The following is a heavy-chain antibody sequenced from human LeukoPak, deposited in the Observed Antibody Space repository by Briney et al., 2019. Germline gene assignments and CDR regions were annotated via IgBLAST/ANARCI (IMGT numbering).Heavy chain of an antibody. J-gene: IGHJ5*02. CDR2: ISSSSSYI. Sequence: PGGSLRLSCAASGFTFSSYSMNWVRQAPGKGLEWVSSISSSSSYIYYADSVKGRFTISRDNAKNSLYLQMNSLRAEDTAVYYCASWIWFGRDGWFDPWGQGTLVTVSS. CDR1: GFTFSSYS. V-gene: IGHV3-21*04. D-gene: IGHD3-10*01. CDR3: ASWIWFGRDGWFDP.